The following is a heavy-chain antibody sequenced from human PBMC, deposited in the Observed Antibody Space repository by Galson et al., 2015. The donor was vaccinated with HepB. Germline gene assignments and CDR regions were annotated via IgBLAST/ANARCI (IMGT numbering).Heavy chain of an antibody. CDR3: ARDQGGVEQQLDWFDP. CDR2: IYYSGST. J-gene: IGHJ5*02. V-gene: IGHV4-59*01. D-gene: IGHD6-13*01. CDR1: GGSISSYY. Sequence: ETLSLTCTVSGGSISSYYWSWIRQPPGKGLEWIGYIYYSGSTNYNPSLKSRVTISVDTSKNQFSLKLSSVTAADTAVYYCARDQGGVEQQLDWFDPWGRGTLVTVSS.